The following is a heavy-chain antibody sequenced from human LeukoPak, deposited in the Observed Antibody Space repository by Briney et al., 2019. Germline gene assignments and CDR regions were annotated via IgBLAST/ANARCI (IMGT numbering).Heavy chain of an antibody. V-gene: IGHV4-59*01. Sequence: SETLSLTCTVSGGSISSYYWSWIRQPPGKGLEWIGYIYYSGSTNYNPSLKSRVTISVDTSKNQFSLKLSSVTAAHTAVYYCARGDDFWSGFPDYWGQGTLVTVSS. D-gene: IGHD3-3*01. CDR3: ARGDDFWSGFPDY. CDR1: GGSISSYY. CDR2: IYYSGST. J-gene: IGHJ4*02.